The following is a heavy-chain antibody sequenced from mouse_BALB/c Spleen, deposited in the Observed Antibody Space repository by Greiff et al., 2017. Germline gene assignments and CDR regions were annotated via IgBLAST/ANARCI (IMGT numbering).Heavy chain of an antibody. D-gene: IGHD2-12*01. V-gene: IGHV1-80*01. CDR3: VRSDHIYSAAMEY. Sequence: VKLMESGAELVRPGSSVKISCKASGYAFSSYWMNWVKQRPGQGLEWIGQIYPGDGDTNYNGKFKGKATLTADKSSSTAYMQLSRLTSEDSAVYICVRSDHIYSAAMEYWGDGTPVSVSS. J-gene: IGHJ4*01. CDR1: GYAFSSYW. CDR2: IYPGDGDT.